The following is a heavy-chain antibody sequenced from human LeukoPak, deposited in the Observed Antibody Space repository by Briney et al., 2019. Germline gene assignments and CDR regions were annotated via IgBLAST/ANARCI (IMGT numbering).Heavy chain of an antibody. CDR2: IYYTWST. V-gene: IGHV4-39*01. CDR1: GGSVSSSYY. Sequence: PSETLSLTCTVSGGSVSSSYYWGWIRQPPGRGLEWIGTIYYTWSTDYNPSLKSRVTISVDTSKNQFSLKLSSVTAADTAVYYCSRRGSGLGELSYWGQGTLVTVSS. CDR3: SRRGSGLGELSY. J-gene: IGHJ4*02. D-gene: IGHD3-16*01.